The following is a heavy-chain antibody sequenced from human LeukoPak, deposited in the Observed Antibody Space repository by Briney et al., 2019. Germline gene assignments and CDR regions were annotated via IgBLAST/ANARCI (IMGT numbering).Heavy chain of an antibody. CDR2: IIPIFGTA. Sequence: SVKVSCKASGGTFSSYAISWVRQAPGQGLEWMGGIIPIFGTANYAQKFQGRVTITTDESTSTAYMELSRLRSDDTAVYYCARVDGSSSGWFNKEYFQHWGQGTLVTVSS. CDR1: GGTFSSYA. J-gene: IGHJ1*01. V-gene: IGHV1-69*05. CDR3: ARVDGSSSGWFNKEYFQH. D-gene: IGHD6-19*01.